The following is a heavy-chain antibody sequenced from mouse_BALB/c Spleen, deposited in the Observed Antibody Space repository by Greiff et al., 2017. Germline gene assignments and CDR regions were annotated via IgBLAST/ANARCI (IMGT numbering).Heavy chain of an antibody. CDR3: ARSEFITTVVDY. J-gene: IGHJ2*01. Sequence: VQLQQSGAELVKPGASVKLSCTASGFNIKDTYMHWVKQRPEQGLEWIGRIDPANGNTKYDPKFQGKATITADTSSNTAYLQLSSLTSEDTAVYYCARSEFITTVVDYWGQGTTLTVSS. V-gene: IGHV14-3*02. CDR1: GFNIKDTY. D-gene: IGHD1-1*01. CDR2: IDPANGNT.